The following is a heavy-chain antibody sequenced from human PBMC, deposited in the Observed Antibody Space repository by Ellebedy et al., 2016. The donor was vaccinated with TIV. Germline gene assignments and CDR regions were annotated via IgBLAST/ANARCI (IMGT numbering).Heavy chain of an antibody. CDR1: GFTFSRYW. V-gene: IGHV3-23*01. Sequence: GESLKISXAASGFTFSRYWMSWVRQAPGKGLEWVSTLSDSGGSTYYADSVKGRFTISRDNSKNTLYLQMNSLRAEDTAMYYCASGGWNYVDSWGQGTLVTVSS. CDR3: ASGGWNYVDS. D-gene: IGHD1-7*01. J-gene: IGHJ4*02. CDR2: LSDSGGST.